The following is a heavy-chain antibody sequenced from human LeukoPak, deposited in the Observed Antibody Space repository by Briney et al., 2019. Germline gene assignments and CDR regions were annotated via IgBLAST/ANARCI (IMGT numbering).Heavy chain of an antibody. CDR3: ARVTLIRGAVAQFPSY. CDR1: GGTFSSYA. V-gene: IGHV1-18*01. D-gene: IGHD6-19*01. CDR2: ISAYNGNT. Sequence: ASVKVSCKASGGTFSSYAISWVRQAPGQGLEWMGWISAYNGNTNYAQKLQGRVTMTTDTSTSTAYMELRSLRSDDTAVYYCARVTLIRGAVAQFPSYWGQGTLVTVSS. J-gene: IGHJ4*02.